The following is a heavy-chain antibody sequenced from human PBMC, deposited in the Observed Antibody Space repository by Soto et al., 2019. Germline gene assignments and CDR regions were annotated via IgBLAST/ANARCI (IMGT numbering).Heavy chain of an antibody. CDR3: ARDWGCSSTSCFQGGDNWFDP. D-gene: IGHD2-2*01. J-gene: IGHJ5*02. CDR2: IYYSGST. CDR1: GGSISSGDYY. V-gene: IGHV4-30-4*01. Sequence: SETLSLTCTVSGGSISSGDYYWSWIRQPPGKGLEWIGYIYYSGSTYYNPSLKSRVTISVDTSKNQFSLKLSSVTAADTAVYYCARDWGCSSTSCFQGGDNWFDPWGQGTLVTLSS.